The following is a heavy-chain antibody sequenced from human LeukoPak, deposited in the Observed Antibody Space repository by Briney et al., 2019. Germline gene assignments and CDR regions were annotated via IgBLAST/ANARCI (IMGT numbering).Heavy chain of an antibody. CDR3: ARAKNTADNWFDP. J-gene: IGHJ5*02. Sequence: GGSLRLSCAASGFTFSSYSMNWVRQAPGKGLEWVSSISSSSSYMYYADSVKGRFTISRDNAKNSLYLQMNSLRAEDTAVYYCARAKNTADNWFDPWGQGTLVTVSS. D-gene: IGHD2-2*02. CDR1: GFTFSSYS. V-gene: IGHV3-21*01. CDR2: ISSSSSYM.